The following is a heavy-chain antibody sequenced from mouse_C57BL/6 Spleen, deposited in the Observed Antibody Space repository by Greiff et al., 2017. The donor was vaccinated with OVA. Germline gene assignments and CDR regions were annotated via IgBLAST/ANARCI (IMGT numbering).Heavy chain of an antibody. Sequence: QVQLQQPGAELVKPGASVKLSCKASGYTFTSYWMQWVKQRPGQGLEWIGEIDPSDSYTNYNQKFKGKATLTVDTSSSTAYMPLSSLTSEDTAVYYCARKGVYYYGSSYFDYWGQGTTLTVSS. CDR1: GYTFTSYW. D-gene: IGHD1-1*01. V-gene: IGHV1-50*01. J-gene: IGHJ2*01. CDR2: IDPSDSYT. CDR3: ARKGVYYYGSSYFDY.